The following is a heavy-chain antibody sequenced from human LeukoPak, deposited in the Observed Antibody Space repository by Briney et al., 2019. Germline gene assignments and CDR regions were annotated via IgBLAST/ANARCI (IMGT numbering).Heavy chain of an antibody. CDR2: ISTSSIYI. D-gene: IGHD1-26*01. Sequence: GGSLRLSCAASGFTFSSYSMNWVRQAPGKGLEWVSSISTSSIYIYYADSMKGRFTISRDNAKNSLYLQMNSLRAEDTAVYYCARETSVGAPDYWGQGTLVTVSS. J-gene: IGHJ4*02. V-gene: IGHV3-21*04. CDR3: ARETSVGAPDY. CDR1: GFTFSSYS.